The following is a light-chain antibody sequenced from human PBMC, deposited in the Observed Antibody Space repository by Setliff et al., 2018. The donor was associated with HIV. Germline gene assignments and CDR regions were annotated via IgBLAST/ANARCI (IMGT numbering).Light chain of an antibody. CDR1: GSNVGKYEC. CDR2: EVT. Sequence: QSALTQPASVSGSPRQSITISCTGNGSNVGKYECVSWYRQYPGKAHELTIYEVTKRPSGISKRFSGSKSGSAASLTISGLQPDDEADYYCCSYAGSKPFDVFGTGTKVTVL. J-gene: IGLJ1*01. V-gene: IGLV2-23*02. CDR3: CSYAGSKPFDV.